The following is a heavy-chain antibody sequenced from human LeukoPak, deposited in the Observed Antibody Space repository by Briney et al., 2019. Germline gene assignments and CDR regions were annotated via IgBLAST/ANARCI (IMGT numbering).Heavy chain of an antibody. J-gene: IGHJ4*02. Sequence: GGSLRLSCAASGFTFSRYAMSWVRQAPGKGLEWVSAISCSGGSTYYADSVKGRFTISRDNSKNPLYLQMNSLRAEDTAVYYCAKDHGVFDWLLPLTSYFDYWGQGTLVTVSS. D-gene: IGHD3-9*01. CDR2: ISCSGGST. CDR3: AKDHGVFDWLLPLTSYFDY. CDR1: GFTFSRYA. V-gene: IGHV3-23*01.